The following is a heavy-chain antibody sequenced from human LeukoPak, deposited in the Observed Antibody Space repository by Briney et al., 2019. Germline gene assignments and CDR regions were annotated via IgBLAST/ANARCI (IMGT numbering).Heavy chain of an antibody. CDR1: GFTSSSYW. D-gene: IGHD2-2*01. Sequence: PGGSLRLSCAASGFTSSSYWMSWVRQAPGKGLEWVANIKQDGSEKYYVDSVKGRFTISRDNAKNSLYLQMNSLRAEDTAVYYCARGFGSCCYIVYWGQGTLVTVSS. J-gene: IGHJ4*02. CDR3: ARGFGSCCYIVY. CDR2: IKQDGSEK. V-gene: IGHV3-7*01.